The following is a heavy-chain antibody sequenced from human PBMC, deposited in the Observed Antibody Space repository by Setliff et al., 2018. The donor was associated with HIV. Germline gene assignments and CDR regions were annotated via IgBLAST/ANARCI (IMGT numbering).Heavy chain of an antibody. D-gene: IGHD2-21*02. CDR2: IHASGKA. CDR1: GDTDFY. J-gene: IGHJ4*02. Sequence: SETLSLTCTVSGDTDFYWSWIRQSPGKGLEWIGYIHASGKANYNPSLKSRVTIPLDTSKMQFSLRLTSVTAADTAVYYCATLDPSGGNFLAYWGQGTLVTVS. CDR3: ATLDPSGGNFLAY. V-gene: IGHV4-4*09.